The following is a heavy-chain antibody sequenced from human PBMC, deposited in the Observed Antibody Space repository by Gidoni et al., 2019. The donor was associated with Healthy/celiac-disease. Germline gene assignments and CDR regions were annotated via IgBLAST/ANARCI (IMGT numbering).Heavy chain of an antibody. CDR3: ARAAMVKNLDY. CDR2: SNHSGST. J-gene: IGHJ4*02. Sequence: QVQLQQWGAGLLKPSETLSLTCAVYGGSFSGYYWSWIRQPPGKGLEWIGESNHSGSTNYNPDLKRRVTIAVETSKNQFALKLSSVTAADTDVYYCARAAMVKNLDYWGQGTLVTVSS. D-gene: IGHD5-18*01. CDR1: GGSFSGYY. V-gene: IGHV4-34*01.